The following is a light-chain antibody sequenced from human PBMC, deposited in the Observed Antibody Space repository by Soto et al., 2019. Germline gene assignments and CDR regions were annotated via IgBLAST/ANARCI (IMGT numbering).Light chain of an antibody. J-gene: IGLJ3*02. CDR2: EGG. CDR1: SSDVGSYNL. Sequence: QSALTQPASVSGSPGQSITISCTGTSSDVGSYNLVSWYQQHPGKAPKLMIYEGGKRPSGVSDRFSGSKSGNTASLTISGLQAEDEADYYCCTYAGGTTWVFGGGTKLTAL. CDR3: CTYAGGTTWV. V-gene: IGLV2-23*01.